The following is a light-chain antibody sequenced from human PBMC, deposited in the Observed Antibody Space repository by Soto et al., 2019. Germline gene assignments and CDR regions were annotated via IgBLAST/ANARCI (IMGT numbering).Light chain of an antibody. CDR3: KQYNNWRT. CDR2: GAS. J-gene: IGKJ1*01. Sequence: EIVMTQSPATLSVSPGERATLSCRASQSVSSNLAWYQQKPGQPPRLLIHGASTRATGIPARFSGSGSGTEFPLTIYSLQSEDSAVYYCKQYNNWRTFGQGTKVEIK. V-gene: IGKV3-15*01. CDR1: QSVSSN.